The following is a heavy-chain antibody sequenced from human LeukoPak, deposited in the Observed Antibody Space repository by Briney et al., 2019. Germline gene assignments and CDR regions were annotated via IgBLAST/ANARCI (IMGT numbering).Heavy chain of an antibody. CDR1: GESISGFY. CDR3: ARAHRQLEGLGRYYFDY. D-gene: IGHD1-1*01. Sequence: PSETLSLTCTVSGESISGFYWTWIRQPPGKGLEWIGYIYYGGSTNYNPSLKSRVTISVDTSKNQFSLKLSSVTAADTAVYYCARAHRQLEGLGRYYFDYWGQGTLVTVSS. J-gene: IGHJ4*02. CDR2: IYYGGST. V-gene: IGHV4-59*01.